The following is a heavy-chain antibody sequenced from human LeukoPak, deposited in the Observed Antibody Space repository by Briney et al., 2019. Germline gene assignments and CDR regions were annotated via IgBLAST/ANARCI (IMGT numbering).Heavy chain of an antibody. Sequence: SETLSLTCSVSGDSISSYYWSWIRQPPGKGLEWIGYIYYSGSTKYSPSLKSRVTISVNTSKTQFFLKLSSVTAADTAVYYCARSARLTAPALEYFQHWGQGTLVTVSS. J-gene: IGHJ1*01. CDR2: IYYSGST. D-gene: IGHD5-18*01. CDR3: ARSARLTAPALEYFQH. CDR1: GDSISSYY. V-gene: IGHV4-59*01.